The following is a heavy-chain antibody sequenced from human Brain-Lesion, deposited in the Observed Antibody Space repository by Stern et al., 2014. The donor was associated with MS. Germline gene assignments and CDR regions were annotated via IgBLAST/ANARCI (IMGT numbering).Heavy chain of an antibody. D-gene: IGHD6-13*01. CDR1: GFTFNNYW. Sequence: VQLVQSGGGLVQPGGSLRLSCAASGFTFNNYWMTWVRQAPGKGLEWVANIKQDGSEKFYANSVKGRFTISRDNAKNSLYLQMNALKAEDTAVYYCARDDTSSSWYNYWGQGTLVTVSS. J-gene: IGHJ4*02. V-gene: IGHV3-7*01. CDR2: IKQDGSEK. CDR3: ARDDTSSSWYNY.